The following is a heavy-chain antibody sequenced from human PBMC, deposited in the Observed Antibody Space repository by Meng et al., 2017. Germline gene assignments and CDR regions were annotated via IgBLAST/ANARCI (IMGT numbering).Heavy chain of an antibody. Sequence: KQAGPGLFRPSRAPCCSCAGAGGSSSRSNRWSGVRQPPGKGLEWIGEIYHSGSTNYNPSLTSRVTISVDKSKIQFSLKLSSVTAADTAVYYCARGLRRPSPLGYWGQGTLVTVSS. V-gene: IGHV4-4*02. CDR3: ARGLRRPSPLGY. CDR1: GGSSSRSNR. D-gene: IGHD4-17*01. J-gene: IGHJ4*02. CDR2: IYHSGST.